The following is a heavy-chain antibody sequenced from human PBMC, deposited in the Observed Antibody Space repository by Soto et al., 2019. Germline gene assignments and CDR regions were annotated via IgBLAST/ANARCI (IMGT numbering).Heavy chain of an antibody. CDR3: ARDREDIVVVVAAGNWFDP. CDR2: ISAYNGNT. Sequence: ASVKVSCKASGYTFTSYGISWVLQAPGQGLEWMGWISAYNGNTNYAQKLQGRVTMTTDTSTSTAYMELRSLRPDDTAVYYCARDREDIVVVVAAGNWFDPWGQGTLVTAPQ. J-gene: IGHJ5*02. D-gene: IGHD2-15*01. V-gene: IGHV1-18*01. CDR1: GYTFTSYG.